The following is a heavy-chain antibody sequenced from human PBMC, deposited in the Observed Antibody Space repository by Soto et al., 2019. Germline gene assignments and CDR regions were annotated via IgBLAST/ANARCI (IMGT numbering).Heavy chain of an antibody. CDR3: ARIFHFWSGYYFSY. J-gene: IGHJ4*02. CDR2: IFWEDDK. V-gene: IGHV2-5*02. D-gene: IGHD3-3*02. CDR1: CFSLSTSGVA. Sequence: QITLKESGPPLVKPTQTLTLTCTVSCFSLSTSGVAVGWIRQAPRKAPEWLAFIFWEDDKRYSPSLENRLTITKDTSKNQVVLTMTNMDPVDTATYSCARIFHFWSGYYFSYWGRGTLVTVSS.